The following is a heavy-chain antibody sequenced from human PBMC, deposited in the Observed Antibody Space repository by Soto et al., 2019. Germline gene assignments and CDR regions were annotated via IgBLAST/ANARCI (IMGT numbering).Heavy chain of an antibody. D-gene: IGHD3-22*01. CDR3: AKVGWVGYDSSGYYYLGYWYFDL. CDR2: ISGSGGST. CDR1: GFTFSSYA. Sequence: EVQLLESGGGLVQPGGSLRLSCAASGFTFSSYAMSWVRQAPGKGLEWVSAISGSGGSTYYADSVKGRFTISRDNSKNTLYLQMNSLRAEDTAVYYCAKVGWVGYDSSGYYYLGYWYFDLWGRGTLVTVSS. V-gene: IGHV3-23*01. J-gene: IGHJ2*01.